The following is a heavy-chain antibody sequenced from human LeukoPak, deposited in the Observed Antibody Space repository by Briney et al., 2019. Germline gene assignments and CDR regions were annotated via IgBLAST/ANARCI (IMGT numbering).Heavy chain of an antibody. D-gene: IGHD2-15*01. J-gene: IGHJ4*02. CDR2: ISYDGSNK. CDR3: ARGLYEFCSGGSCYSYYFDY. CDR1: GFTFSSYG. Sequence: PGGSLRLSCAASGFTFSSYGMHWVRQAPGKGLEWVAVISYDGSNKYYADSVKGRFTISRDNSKNTLYLQMNSLRAEDTAVYFCARGLYEFCSGGSCYSYYFDYWGQGTLVTVSS. V-gene: IGHV3-30*03.